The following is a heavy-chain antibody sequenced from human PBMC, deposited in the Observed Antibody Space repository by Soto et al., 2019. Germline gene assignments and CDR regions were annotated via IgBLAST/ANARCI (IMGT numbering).Heavy chain of an antibody. D-gene: IGHD2-8*01. J-gene: IGHJ4*02. V-gene: IGHV4-34*01. CDR2: INHVGST. CDR1: GGSLSSHY. CDR3: ARGPRPYCTNGVCYSYQY. Sequence: SETLSLTCAVYGGSLSSHYGSWIRQPPGKGLEWIGEINHVGSTNYNPSLKSRVTITADTSKNQFSLKLSSVTAADTAVYYCARGPRPYCTNGVCYSYQYWGQGTLVTVSS.